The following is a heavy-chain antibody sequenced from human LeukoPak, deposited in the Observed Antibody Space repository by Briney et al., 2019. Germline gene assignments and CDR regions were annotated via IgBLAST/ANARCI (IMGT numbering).Heavy chain of an antibody. CDR1: GFTFDDYG. CDR2: INWIGGST. J-gene: IGHJ4*02. Sequence: GGSLSLSCAVSGFTFDDYGVGWVRHAPGKGLECVSNINWIGGSTGYAYCAKGRFTISTDNAKNSLYLQMNSLRAEDTAVYYCARGPPRTLPTYYFDYWGQGTLVTVSS. D-gene: IGHD1/OR15-1a*01. V-gene: IGHV3-20*04. CDR3: ARGPPRTLPTYYFDY.